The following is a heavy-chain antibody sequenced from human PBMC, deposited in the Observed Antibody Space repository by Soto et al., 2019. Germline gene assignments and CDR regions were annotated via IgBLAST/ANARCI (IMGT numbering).Heavy chain of an antibody. CDR2: ISYDGSNI. CDR3: AKARCSGGTCYVPDY. D-gene: IGHD2-15*01. CDR1: GFTFSIYG. V-gene: IGHV3-30*18. Sequence: GGFLRLSCAASGFTFSIYGMHWVRQAPGKGLEWVAVISYDGSNIYYADSVRGRFAISRDNSKNTLYLQMNSLRAEDTAIYYCAKARCSGGTCYVPDYWGQGVLVTVSS. J-gene: IGHJ4*02.